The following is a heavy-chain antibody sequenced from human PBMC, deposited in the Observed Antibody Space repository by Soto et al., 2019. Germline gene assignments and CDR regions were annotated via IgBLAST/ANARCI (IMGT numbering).Heavy chain of an antibody. CDR3: ARDGSLATVAFDY. Sequence: ASVNVSFKASGYTFTSYGISWVRQAPGQGREWMGWISAYNGNTNYAQKLQGRVTMTTDTSTSTDYMELRSLRSDDTAVYYCARDGSLATVAFDYWGQGTLVTVSS. CDR1: GYTFTSYG. D-gene: IGHD4-17*01. J-gene: IGHJ4*02. CDR2: ISAYNGNT. V-gene: IGHV1-18*04.